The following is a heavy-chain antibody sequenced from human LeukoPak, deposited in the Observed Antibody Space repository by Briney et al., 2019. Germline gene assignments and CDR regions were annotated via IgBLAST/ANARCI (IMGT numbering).Heavy chain of an antibody. D-gene: IGHD1-26*01. Sequence: SETLSLTCTVSGGSISSSTYYWAWIRQSPGKGLEWIGSITYSGSTYYNPSLESRVTISVDTSKNQFSLGLISVTAVDTAVYYCARQGVGATDCWGQGTLVTVSS. V-gene: IGHV4-39*01. CDR3: ARQGVGATDC. CDR2: ITYSGST. CDR1: GGSISSSTYY. J-gene: IGHJ4*02.